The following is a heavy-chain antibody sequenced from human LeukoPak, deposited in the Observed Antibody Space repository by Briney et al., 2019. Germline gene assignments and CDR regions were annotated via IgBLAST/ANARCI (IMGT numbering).Heavy chain of an antibody. CDR1: GYTFTGYY. CDR2: INPNSGGT. D-gene: IGHD3-10*01. CDR3: ATDSMVRGVIDY. J-gene: IGHJ4*02. V-gene: IGHV1-2*02. Sequence: ASVKVSCKASGYTFTGYYMHWVRQAPGQGLEWMGWINPNSGGTNYAQKFQGRVTMTRDTSISTAYMELSSLRSEDTAVYYCATDSMVRGVIDYWGQGTLVTVSS.